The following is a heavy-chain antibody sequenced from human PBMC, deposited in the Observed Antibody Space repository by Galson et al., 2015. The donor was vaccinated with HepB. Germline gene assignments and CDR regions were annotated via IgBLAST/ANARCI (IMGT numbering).Heavy chain of an antibody. CDR2: ISSSSSYI. Sequence: SLRLSCAASGFTFSSYSMNWVRQAPGKGLEWVSSISSSSSYIYYADSVKGRFTISRDNAKNSLYLQMNSLRAEDTAVYYCARDEVAVAAFDYWGQGTLVTVSS. CDR3: ARDEVAVAAFDY. J-gene: IGHJ4*02. D-gene: IGHD6-19*01. CDR1: GFTFSSYS. V-gene: IGHV3-21*01.